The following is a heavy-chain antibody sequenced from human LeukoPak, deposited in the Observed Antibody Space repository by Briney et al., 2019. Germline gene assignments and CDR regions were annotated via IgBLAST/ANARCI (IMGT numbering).Heavy chain of an antibody. J-gene: IGHJ3*02. Sequence: GGSLRLSCVLSGLTFSDAWMSWVRQAPGKGLEWVANIKQDGSEKYYVDSVKGRFTISRDNAKNSLYLQMNSLRAEDTAVYYCAREPAANAFDIWGQGTMVTVSS. CDR2: IKQDGSEK. CDR1: GLTFSDAW. CDR3: AREPAANAFDI. D-gene: IGHD2-2*01. V-gene: IGHV3-7*01.